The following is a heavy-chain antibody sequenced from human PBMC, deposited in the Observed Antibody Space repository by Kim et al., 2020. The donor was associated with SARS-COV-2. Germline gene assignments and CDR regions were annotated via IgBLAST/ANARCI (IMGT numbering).Heavy chain of an antibody. CDR2: IVVGSGNT. CDR1: GFTFTSSA. CDR3: AADHKLLWFGEFLNAFDI. V-gene: IGHV1-58*01. J-gene: IGHJ3*02. Sequence: SVKVSCKASGFTFTSSAVQWVRQARGQRLEWIGWIVVGSGNTNYAQKFQERVTITRDMSTSTAYMELSSLRSEDTAVYYCAADHKLLWFGEFLNAFDIWGQGTMVTVSS. D-gene: IGHD3-10*01.